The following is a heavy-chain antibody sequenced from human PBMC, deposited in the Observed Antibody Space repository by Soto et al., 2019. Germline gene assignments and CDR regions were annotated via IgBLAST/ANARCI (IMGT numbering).Heavy chain of an antibody. Sequence: HGESLKISCKGSGYSFTSYWIGWVRQMPGKGLEWMGIIYPGDSDTRYSPSFQGQVTISADKSISTAYLQWSSLKASDTAMYYCARGRYISSGWYMDAFDIWGQGTMVTVSS. D-gene: IGHD6-19*01. CDR3: ARGRYISSGWYMDAFDI. V-gene: IGHV5-51*01. J-gene: IGHJ3*02. CDR1: GYSFTSYW. CDR2: IYPGDSDT.